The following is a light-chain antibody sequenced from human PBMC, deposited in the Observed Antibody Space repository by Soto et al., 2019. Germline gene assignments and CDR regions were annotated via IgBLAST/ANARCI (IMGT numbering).Light chain of an antibody. J-gene: IGKJ2*01. Sequence: EIVLTQSPATLSLSPGERATLSCRASQSVSSYLAWYPQKPGQAPRLLIYDASNRATGIPARFSGSGSGTDFTLTISSREPEDFAVYYCQQRSNWPRTFGQGTKLEIK. CDR3: QQRSNWPRT. CDR1: QSVSSY. V-gene: IGKV3-11*01. CDR2: DAS.